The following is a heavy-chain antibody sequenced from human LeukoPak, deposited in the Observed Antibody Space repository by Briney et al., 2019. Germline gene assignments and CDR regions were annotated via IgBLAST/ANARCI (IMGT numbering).Heavy chain of an antibody. CDR1: GFTFSTSW. V-gene: IGHV3-74*01. CDR2: INGVGGRT. J-gene: IGHJ4*01. Sequence: GGSLRLSCAASGFTFSTSWMHWVRQAPGKGLVWVSQINGVGGRTRFADSVKGRLTISRDNAKNTVYLQMNSLRTDDTAMYYCARGREGFFDYWGHGTLVTVSS. CDR3: ARGREGFFDY. D-gene: IGHD5-24*01.